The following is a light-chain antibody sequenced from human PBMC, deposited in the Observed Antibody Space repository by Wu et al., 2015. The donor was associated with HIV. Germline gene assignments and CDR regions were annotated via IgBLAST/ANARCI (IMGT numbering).Light chain of an antibody. V-gene: IGKV3-20*01. J-gene: IGKJ3*01. Sequence: EIMLTQSPGTLSLSPGERATLSCRASQSVSSSYLAWYQQKPGQAPRLLIYGASSRATGIPDRFSGSGSGTDFTLTISRLEPEDFAVYYCQQYGSSPLFTFGPGTKVDIK. CDR2: GAS. CDR1: QSVSSSY. CDR3: QQYGSSPLFT.